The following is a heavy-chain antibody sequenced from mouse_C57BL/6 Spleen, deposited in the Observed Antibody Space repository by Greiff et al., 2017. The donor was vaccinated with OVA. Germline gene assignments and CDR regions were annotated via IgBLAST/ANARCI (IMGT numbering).Heavy chain of an antibody. D-gene: IGHD1-1*01. CDR2: INPNNGGT. J-gene: IGHJ4*01. Sequence: VQLQQSGPELVKPGASVKIPCKASGYTFTDYNMDWVKQSHGKSLEWIGDINPNNGGTIYNQKFKGKATLTVDKSSSTAYMELRSLTSEDTAVYYCARDYPYYYGSDYAMDYWGQGTSVTFSS. CDR1: GYTFTDYN. V-gene: IGHV1-18*01. CDR3: ARDYPYYYGSDYAMDY.